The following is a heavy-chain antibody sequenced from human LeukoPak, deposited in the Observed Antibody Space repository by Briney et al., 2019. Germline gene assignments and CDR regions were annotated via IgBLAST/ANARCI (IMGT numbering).Heavy chain of an antibody. CDR3: ARAQYGGYPPDY. J-gene: IGHJ4*02. CDR1: GFTVSSNY. D-gene: IGHD4-17*01. V-gene: IGHV3-53*01. Sequence: GGSLRLSCAASGFTVSSNYMSWVRQAPGKGLEWVSVIYSGGSTYYADSVKGRFTISRDNSKNTLYLQMNSLRAEDTAVYYCARAQYGGYPPDYWGQGTLVTVSS. CDR2: IYSGGST.